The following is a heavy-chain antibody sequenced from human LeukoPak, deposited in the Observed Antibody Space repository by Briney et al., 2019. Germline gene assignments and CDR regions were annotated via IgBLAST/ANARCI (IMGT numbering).Heavy chain of an antibody. CDR3: ARDSAAGRKARAFDI. D-gene: IGHD1-1*01. Sequence: SETLSLTCAVYGGSFSGYYWSWIRQPPGKGLEWIGEINHSGSTNYNPSLKSRVTISVDTSKNRFSLKLSSVTAADTAVYYCARDSAAGRKARAFDIWGQGTMVTVSS. CDR1: GGSFSGYY. CDR2: INHSGST. J-gene: IGHJ3*02. V-gene: IGHV4-34*01.